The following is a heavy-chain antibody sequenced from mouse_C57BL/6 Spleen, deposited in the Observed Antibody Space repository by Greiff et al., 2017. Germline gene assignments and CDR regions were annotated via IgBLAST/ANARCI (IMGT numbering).Heavy chain of an antibody. CDR3: TRIDYGSWAWFAY. J-gene: IGHJ3*01. CDR1: GFTFSDAW. D-gene: IGHD1-1*01. V-gene: IGHV6-6*01. CDR2: IRNKANNHAT. Sequence: EVMLVESGGGLVQPGGSMKLSCAASGFTFSDAWMDWVRQSPEKGLEWVAEIRNKANNHATYYAESVKGRFTISRDDSKSSVYLQMNSLRAEDTGIYYCTRIDYGSWAWFAYWGQGTLVTVSA.